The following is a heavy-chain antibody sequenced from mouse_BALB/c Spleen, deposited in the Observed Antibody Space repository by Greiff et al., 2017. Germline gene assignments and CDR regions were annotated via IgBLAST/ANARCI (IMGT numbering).Heavy chain of an antibody. D-gene: IGHD3-3*01. V-gene: IGHV1-15*01. CDR1: GYTFTDYE. CDR2: IHPGSGGT. J-gene: IGHJ2*01. CDR3: ATPLLGQGIFDY. Sequence: VKLMESGAELVRPGASVKLSCKALGYTFTDYEMHWVKQTPVHGLEWIGAIHPGSGGTAYNQKFKGKATLTADKSSSTAYMELSSLTSEDSAVYYCATPLLGQGIFDYWGQGTTLTVSS.